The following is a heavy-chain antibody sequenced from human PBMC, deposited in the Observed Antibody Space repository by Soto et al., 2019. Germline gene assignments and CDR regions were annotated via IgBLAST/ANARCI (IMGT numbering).Heavy chain of an antibody. V-gene: IGHV4-59*01. CDR1: GGSISSYY. CDR2: IYYSGST. J-gene: IGHJ4*02. CDR3: ARGAGYSSSDYYFDY. Sequence: SETLSLTCTVSGGSISSYYWSWIRQPPGKGLEWIGCIYYSGSTNYNPSLKSRVTISVDTSKNQFSLKLSSVTAADTAVYYCARGAGYSSSDYYFDYWGQGTLVTVS. D-gene: IGHD6-13*01.